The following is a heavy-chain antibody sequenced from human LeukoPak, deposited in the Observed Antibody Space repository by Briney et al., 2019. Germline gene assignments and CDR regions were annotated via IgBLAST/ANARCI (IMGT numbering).Heavy chain of an antibody. D-gene: IGHD2-15*01. CDR1: GFTFSSYE. Sequence: GGSLRLSCAASGFTFSSYEMNGVRQAPGKGLEWVSYISSSGSTIYYADSVKGRFTISRDNAKNSLYLQMNSLRAEDTAVYYCARPSPGYCSGGSCPKVRYYYYMDVWGKGTTVTVSS. V-gene: IGHV3-48*03. CDR3: ARPSPGYCSGGSCPKVRYYYYMDV. CDR2: ISSSGSTI. J-gene: IGHJ6*03.